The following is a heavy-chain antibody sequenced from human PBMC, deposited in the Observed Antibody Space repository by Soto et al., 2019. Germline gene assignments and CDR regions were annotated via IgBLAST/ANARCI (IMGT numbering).Heavy chain of an antibody. CDR2: ISGSGGST. Sequence: GGSLRLSCAASGFIFSSYAMSWVRQAPGKGLEWVSTISGSGGSTNYADSVKGHFTISRDNSKNTLYLQMNSLRAEDTAVYYCAKERPTFNYGMDVWGQGTTVTVSS. V-gene: IGHV3-23*01. CDR3: AKERPTFNYGMDV. J-gene: IGHJ6*02. CDR1: GFIFSSYA.